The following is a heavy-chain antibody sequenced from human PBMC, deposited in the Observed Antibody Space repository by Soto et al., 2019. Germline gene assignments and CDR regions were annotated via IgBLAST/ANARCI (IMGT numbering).Heavy chain of an antibody. V-gene: IGHV3-23*01. D-gene: IGHD3-22*01. Sequence: EVQLLESGGGLVQPGGSLRLSCAASGFTFSSYSMTWVRQAPGKGLEWVSDISGSGGSTYYADSVKGRFTISRDNSKNTLYLQMNSLRAEDTAVYYCAKGGTYYYDSSGYYWGQGTLVTVSS. CDR3: AKGGTYYYDSSGYY. J-gene: IGHJ4*02. CDR1: GFTFSSYS. CDR2: ISGSGGST.